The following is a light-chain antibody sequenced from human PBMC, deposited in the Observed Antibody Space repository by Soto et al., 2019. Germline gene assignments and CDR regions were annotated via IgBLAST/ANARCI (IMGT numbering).Light chain of an antibody. CDR3: TSYTSSSTLDV. CDR2: EVS. CDR1: SSDVGGHNY. J-gene: IGLJ1*01. Sequence: QSALTQPASVSGSPGQSITISCTGTSSDVGGHNYVSWYQQHPGKAPKLMIYEVSNRPLGVSNRFSGSKSGNTASLTISGLQAEDEADYYCTSYTSSSTLDVFGTGTKVTVL. V-gene: IGLV2-14*01.